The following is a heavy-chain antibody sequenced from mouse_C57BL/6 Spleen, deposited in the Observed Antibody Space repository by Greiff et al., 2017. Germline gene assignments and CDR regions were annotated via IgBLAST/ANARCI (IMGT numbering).Heavy chain of an antibody. Sequence: EVQLQQSGPELVKPGASVKISCKASGYSFTGYYMNWVKQSPEKSIEWIGEINPSTGGTTYNQKFKAKAKLTVDKSSSTAYMQLKSLTSEDSAVYYCALYYGYDRDYFDYWGQGTTLTVSS. J-gene: IGHJ2*01. CDR3: ALYYGYDRDYFDY. V-gene: IGHV1-42*01. D-gene: IGHD2-2*01. CDR2: INPSTGGT. CDR1: GYSFTGYY.